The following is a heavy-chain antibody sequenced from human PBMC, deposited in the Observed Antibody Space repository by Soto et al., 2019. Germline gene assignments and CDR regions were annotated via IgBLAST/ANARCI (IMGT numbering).Heavy chain of an antibody. CDR1: GFSLSTSGVA. CDR3: AYRQNLGSGYYEDS. J-gene: IGHJ4*02. V-gene: IGHV2-5*02. CDR2: VYWDEDR. Sequence: QITLKESGPPLVNPTQPLTLTCTFSGFSLSTSGVALGWIRQPPGKGLEWLALVYWDEDRRYSPSLQSRLTITKDTSRNQVVLTMTDMDPVDTTTYYCAYRQNLGSGYYEDSWGQGTLVTVSP. D-gene: IGHD5-12*01.